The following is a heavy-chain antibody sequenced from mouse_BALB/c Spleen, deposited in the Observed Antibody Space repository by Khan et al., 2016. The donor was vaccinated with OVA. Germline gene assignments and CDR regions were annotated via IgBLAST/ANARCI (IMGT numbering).Heavy chain of an antibody. CDR1: GFTFSSFA. V-gene: IGHV5-9-3*01. J-gene: IGHJ3*01. D-gene: IGHD4-1*01. CDR3: ARHNCGPVAY. Sequence: EVELVESGGGLVKPGGSLKLSCAASGFTFSSFAMSWVRQTPEKRLEWVATINSDGTYTYYPDSVKGRFTISRDNAKNTLYLQINSLRSEDTAMYYCARHNCGPVAYWGQGTLVTVSA. CDR2: INSDGTYT.